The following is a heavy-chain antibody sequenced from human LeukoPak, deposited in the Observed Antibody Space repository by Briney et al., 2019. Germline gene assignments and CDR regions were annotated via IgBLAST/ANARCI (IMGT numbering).Heavy chain of an antibody. CDR1: GFTFNDYW. V-gene: IGHV3-30*03. D-gene: IGHD5-18*01. Sequence: GGSLRLSCAASGFTFNDYWMHWVRQAPGKGLEWVAVISYDGSNKYYADSVKGRFTISRDNSKNTLYLQMNSLRAEDTAVYYCARVQGRYSYGSGFDSWGQGTLVTVSS. CDR2: ISYDGSNK. J-gene: IGHJ4*02. CDR3: ARVQGRYSYGSGFDS.